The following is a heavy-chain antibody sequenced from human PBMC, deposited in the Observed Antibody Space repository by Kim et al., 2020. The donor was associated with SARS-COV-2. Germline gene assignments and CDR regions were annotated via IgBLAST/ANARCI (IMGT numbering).Heavy chain of an antibody. CDR2: ITGSGRST. Sequence: GGSLRLSCVASGFTFSNYAMTWVRQAPGKGLEWVSTITGSGRSTYYADSVKGRFTISRDNSKNTLYLQMNSLRAEDTAVYNCAKDQIYSNDWRGPQGVWGQGTTVTVSS. D-gene: IGHD6-19*01. V-gene: IGHV3-23*01. CDR1: GFTFSNYA. CDR3: AKDQIYSNDWRGPQGV. J-gene: IGHJ6*02.